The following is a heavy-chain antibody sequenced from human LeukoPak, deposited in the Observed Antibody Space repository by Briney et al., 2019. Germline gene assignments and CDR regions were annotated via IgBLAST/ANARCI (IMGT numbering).Heavy chain of an antibody. CDR3: ARSGIAAAGFGGANYYYYYMDV. Sequence: GGSLRLSCAASGFTFSSYCMHWVRQAPGKGLVWVSRINSDGSSTSYADSVKGRFTISRDNSKNTLYLQMNRLRAKDTAVYYCARSGIAAAGFGGANYYYYYMDVWGKGTTVTVSS. CDR1: GFTFSSYC. J-gene: IGHJ6*03. D-gene: IGHD6-13*01. CDR2: INSDGSST. V-gene: IGHV3-74*01.